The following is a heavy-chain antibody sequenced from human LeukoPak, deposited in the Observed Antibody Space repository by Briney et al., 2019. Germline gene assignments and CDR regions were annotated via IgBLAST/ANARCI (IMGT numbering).Heavy chain of an antibody. D-gene: IGHD2-2*01. Sequence: PGGSMRLSCAASGFTSSSYEMNGVRQARGKGLDWVSYISSSGSTIYYADSVKGRFTISRDNAKNSLYLQMNSLRAEDTAVYYCARGGVCSSTSCYRRHFDYWGQGTLVTVSS. CDR3: ARGGVCSSTSCYRRHFDY. J-gene: IGHJ4*02. V-gene: IGHV3-48*03. CDR2: ISSSGSTI. CDR1: GFTSSSYE.